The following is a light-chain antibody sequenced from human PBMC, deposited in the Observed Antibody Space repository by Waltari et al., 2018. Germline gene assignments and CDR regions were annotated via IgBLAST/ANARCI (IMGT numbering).Light chain of an antibody. Sequence: QSALTQPASVSGSPGQSITISCTGTSIDSNYVSWYQQHPGKAPQFMIYDCTDRPSGFSNLFFAPSSGNPPSLTLSGLQVEDEVDYYCISWTAGDLLKLLFGGGTRLPVL. CDR3: ISWTAGDLLKLL. CDR2: DCT. J-gene: IGLJ2*01. CDR1: SIDSNY. V-gene: IGLV2-14*03.